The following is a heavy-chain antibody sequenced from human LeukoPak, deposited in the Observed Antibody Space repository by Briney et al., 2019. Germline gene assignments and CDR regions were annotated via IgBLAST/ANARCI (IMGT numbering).Heavy chain of an antibody. D-gene: IGHD3-22*01. CDR3: ARLDSSDYYSNAFDI. CDR2: IYYSGST. J-gene: IGHJ3*02. V-gene: IGHV4-59*01. Sequence: SETLSLTCTVSGGSISSYYWSWIRQPPGKGLEWIGYIYYSGSTNYNPSLKSRVTISVDTSKNQFSLKLSSVTAADTAVYYCARLDSSDYYSNAFDIWGQGTMVTVSS. CDR1: GGSISSYY.